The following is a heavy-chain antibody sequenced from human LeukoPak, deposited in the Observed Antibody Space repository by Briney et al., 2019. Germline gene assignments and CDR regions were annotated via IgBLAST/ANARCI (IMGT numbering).Heavy chain of an antibody. V-gene: IGHV3-21*01. D-gene: IGHD2-2*01. CDR2: ISSSSFYI. CDR3: TRSVEPAAIEAAFDI. CDR1: GFTFSGYT. J-gene: IGHJ3*02. Sequence: PGGSLRLSCAASGFTFSGYTMNWVRQAPGKGLEWVSSISSSSFYIYNADSLKGRFTISRDNAKNSLYLQMNSLRAEDTAVYYCTRSVEPAAIEAAFDIWGQGTMVTVSS.